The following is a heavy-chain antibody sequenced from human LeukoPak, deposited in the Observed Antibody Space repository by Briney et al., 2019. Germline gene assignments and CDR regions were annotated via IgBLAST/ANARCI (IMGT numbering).Heavy chain of an antibody. Sequence: ASVTVSFTASGYSFTGYYIHWVRQAPGQGLEWMGWINPNSGGTNYAQQFQGRVTMTRDTSISTAYMELSRLRSDDTALYYCARALVRISMTFWGQGTQVTVSS. CDR3: ARALVRISMTF. CDR2: INPNSGGT. J-gene: IGHJ4*02. V-gene: IGHV1-2*02. D-gene: IGHD2/OR15-2a*01. CDR1: GYSFTGYY.